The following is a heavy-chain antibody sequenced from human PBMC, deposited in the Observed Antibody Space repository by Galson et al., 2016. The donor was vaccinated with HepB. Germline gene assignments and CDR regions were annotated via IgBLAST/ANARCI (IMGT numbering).Heavy chain of an antibody. Sequence: SCKASGYTFTNYHVNWVRQAPGQGLEWIGFISAYNGNTNYAQKFQGRVTITTDTSTTTAYMDLRSLTSDDTAMYYCARGDQLDPWGQGSLVIVSS. CDR1: GYTFTNYH. CDR2: ISAYNGNT. D-gene: IGHD2-2*01. V-gene: IGHV1-18*01. J-gene: IGHJ5*02. CDR3: ARGDQLDP.